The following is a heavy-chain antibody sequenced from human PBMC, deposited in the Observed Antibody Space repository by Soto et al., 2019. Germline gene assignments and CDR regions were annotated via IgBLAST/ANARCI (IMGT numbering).Heavy chain of an antibody. CDR3: AKDQSVVVVAAPPGYYYMDV. V-gene: IGHV3-23*01. D-gene: IGHD2-15*01. CDR2: ISGSGGST. CDR1: GFTFSSYA. Sequence: GGSLRLSCAASGFTFSSYAMSWVRQAPGKGLEWVSAISGSGGSTYYADSVKGRFTISRDNSKNTLYLQMNSLRAEDTAVYYCAKDQSVVVVAAPPGYYYMDVWGKGTTVTVSS. J-gene: IGHJ6*03.